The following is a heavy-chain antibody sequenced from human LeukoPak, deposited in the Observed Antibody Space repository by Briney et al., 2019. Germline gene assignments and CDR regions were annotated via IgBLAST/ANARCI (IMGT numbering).Heavy chain of an antibody. D-gene: IGHD1-26*01. J-gene: IGHJ6*02. CDR1: GFTFRSYA. CDR3: ARDIPGPRNYYGMDV. V-gene: IGHV3-23*01. CDR2: IFGSGGSA. Sequence: AGGSLRLSCAASGFTFRSYAMTWVRQAPGKGLEWVSGIFGSGGSAHYADSVKGRFTISRDNSENTLYLQMDSLRVEDMAVYYCARDIPGPRNYYGMDVWGQGTTVSVSS.